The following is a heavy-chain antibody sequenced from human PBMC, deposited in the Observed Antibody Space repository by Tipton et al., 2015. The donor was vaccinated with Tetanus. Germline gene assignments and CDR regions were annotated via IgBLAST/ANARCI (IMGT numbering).Heavy chain of an antibody. CDR3: ARAHCSDGVCNFDF. V-gene: IGHV5-51*01. CDR2: IYPGDSDT. J-gene: IGHJ4*02. CDR1: GYIFTNYW. Sequence: GESLKISCKGSGYIFTNYWIGWVRQKPGKGLEWMGIIYPGDSDTRYSPSFQDQVTISVDKSSNTAYLQWSSLKASDTSIFSCARAHCSDGVCNFDFWGQGAMVTVAS. D-gene: IGHD2-15*01.